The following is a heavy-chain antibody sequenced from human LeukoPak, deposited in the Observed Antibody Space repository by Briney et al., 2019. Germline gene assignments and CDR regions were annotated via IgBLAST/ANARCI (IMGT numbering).Heavy chain of an antibody. CDR1: GFTFSSYA. J-gene: IGHJ6*03. Sequence: GGSLRLSCAASGFTFSSYAMSWVRQAPGKGLELVSASSGSGGRTYYADSVMSRLTISRDNSKNTLYFQMNSLITDANAADYCAKDHFQLRLCMAVWGKGTTVTVSS. CDR3: AKDHFQLRLCMAV. V-gene: IGHV3-23*01. D-gene: IGHD2-15*01. CDR2: SSGSGGRT.